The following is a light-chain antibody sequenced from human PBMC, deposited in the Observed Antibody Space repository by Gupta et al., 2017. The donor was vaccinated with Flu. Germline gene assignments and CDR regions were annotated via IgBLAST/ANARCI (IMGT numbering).Light chain of an antibody. J-gene: IGLJ3*02. V-gene: IGLV1-40*01. Sequence: QSVLPQPPSVSGAPGQRVTVSCTGSSSNIGTHFDVHWYQHLPGTAPKLLIYGNNNRPSGVPDRFSGSKSGTSASLAITGLQTEDEADYYCQSYDNGLSGWVFGGGTKVTGL. CDR2: GNN. CDR1: SSNIGTHFD. CDR3: QSYDNGLSGWV.